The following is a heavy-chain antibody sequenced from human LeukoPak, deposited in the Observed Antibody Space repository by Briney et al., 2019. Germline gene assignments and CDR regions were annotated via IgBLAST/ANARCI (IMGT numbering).Heavy chain of an antibody. CDR3: ARHVGYYYGMDV. V-gene: IGHV4-59*08. CDR2: IYYSGST. Sequence: SEILSLTCTVSGGSISSYYWSWIRQPPGKGLEWIGYIYYSGSTNYNPSLKSRVTISVDTSKSQFSLKLSSVTAADTAVYYCARHVGYYYGMDVWGQGTTVTVSS. J-gene: IGHJ6*02. CDR1: GGSISSYY.